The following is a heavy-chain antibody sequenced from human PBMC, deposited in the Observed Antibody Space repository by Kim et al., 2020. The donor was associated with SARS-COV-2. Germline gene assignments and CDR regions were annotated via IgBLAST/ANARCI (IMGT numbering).Heavy chain of an antibody. D-gene: IGHD3-22*01. CDR3: ARAVVGDSSGYYPDAFDI. CDR1: GGSFSGYY. J-gene: IGHJ3*02. CDR2: INHSGST. Sequence: SETLSLTCAVYGGSFSGYYWSWIRQPPGKGLEWIGEINHSGSTNYNPSLKSRVTISVDTSKNQFSLKLSSVTAADTAVYYCARAVVGDSSGYYPDAFDIWGQGTMVTVSS. V-gene: IGHV4-34*01.